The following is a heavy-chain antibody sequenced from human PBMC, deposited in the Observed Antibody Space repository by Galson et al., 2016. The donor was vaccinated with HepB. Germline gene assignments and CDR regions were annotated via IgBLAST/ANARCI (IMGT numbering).Heavy chain of an antibody. Sequence: SLRLSCAASGFNFKGYAMHWVRQAPGKGPEWVSGITWNSGSINYADSVKGRFIISRDNARNSLYLQMNSLRPEDTALYYCAKDIDYYYALDVWGQGTTVTVSS. CDR2: ITWNSGSI. CDR1: GFNFKGYA. CDR3: AKDIDYYYALDV. J-gene: IGHJ6*02. V-gene: IGHV3-9*01.